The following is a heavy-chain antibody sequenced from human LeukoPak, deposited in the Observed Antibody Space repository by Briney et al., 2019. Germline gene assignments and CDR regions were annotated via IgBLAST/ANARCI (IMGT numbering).Heavy chain of an antibody. D-gene: IGHD3-3*01. CDR1: GFIFSSYV. Sequence: GRSLRLSCAASGFIFSSYVMHWVRQAPGKGLEWVAVISYDGSNKYYADSVMGRFTISRDNSKNRLYLQMNSLRGEDTAVYYCAKDLGVQWRLPYYSDYWGQGTLVTVSS. J-gene: IGHJ4*02. CDR3: AKDLGVQWRLPYYSDY. V-gene: IGHV3-30-3*01. CDR2: ISYDGSNK.